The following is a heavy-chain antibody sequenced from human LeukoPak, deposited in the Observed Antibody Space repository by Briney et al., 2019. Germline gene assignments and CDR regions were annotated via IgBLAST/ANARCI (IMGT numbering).Heavy chain of an antibody. J-gene: IGHJ4*02. Sequence: PGGSLRLSCAASGFTFDDYGMSWVRQAPGKGLEWVSFISSSSSYIYYADSLKGRFTISRDNSKNTLFLQMNSLRAEDTAIYYCAKNDRLVGATSHFDYWGQGTLVTASS. CDR1: GFTFDDYG. CDR2: ISSSSSYI. V-gene: IGHV3-21*04. CDR3: AKNDRLVGATSHFDY. D-gene: IGHD1-26*01.